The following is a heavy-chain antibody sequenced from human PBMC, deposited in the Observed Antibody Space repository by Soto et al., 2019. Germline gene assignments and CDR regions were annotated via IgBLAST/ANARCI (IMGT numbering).Heavy chain of an antibody. V-gene: IGHV1-69*12. D-gene: IGHD2-15*01. CDR2: IIPIFGTA. J-gene: IGHJ6*02. CDR3: ARITVVVAASYYYYYGMDV. CDR1: GGTFSSYA. Sequence: QAQLVQSGAEVKKPGSSVKVSCKASGGTFSSYAISWVRQAPGQGLEWMGGIIPIFGTANYAQKFQGRVTITADESTSKAYMELSSLRSEDTAVYYCARITVVVAASYYYYYGMDVWGQGTTVTVSS.